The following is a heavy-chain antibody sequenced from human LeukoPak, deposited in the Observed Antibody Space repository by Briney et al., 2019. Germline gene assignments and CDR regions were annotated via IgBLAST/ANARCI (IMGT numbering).Heavy chain of an antibody. CDR1: GGSISSSSYY. CDR3: ARHLGLSGAIHPYYFDY. Sequence: SETLSLTCTVSGGSISSSSYYWGWISQPPGKGLEWIGSIYDSESTYYNPSLKSRVTISVDTSKNQFSLKLRSVTAADTAVYYCARHLGLSGAIHPYYFDYWGQGTLVTVSS. V-gene: IGHV4-39*01. D-gene: IGHD3-10*01. CDR2: IYDSEST. J-gene: IGHJ4*02.